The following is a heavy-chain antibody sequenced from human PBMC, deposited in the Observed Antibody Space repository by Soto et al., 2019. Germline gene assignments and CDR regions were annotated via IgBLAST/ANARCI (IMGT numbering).Heavy chain of an antibody. D-gene: IGHD1-1*01. CDR2: ISAYNGNT. J-gene: IGHJ4*02. CDR3: ARDCSTHDY. Sequence: QGQLVQSGVEVKKPGASVKVYCKASGYTFTDYGISWVRQAPGQGLEWMGWISAYNGNTNYAQNIQDRVTMTTDTSTSAAYMELRSLRSDDTAVYYGARDCSTHDYWGQGTLIAVSS. CDR1: GYTFTDYG. V-gene: IGHV1-18*01.